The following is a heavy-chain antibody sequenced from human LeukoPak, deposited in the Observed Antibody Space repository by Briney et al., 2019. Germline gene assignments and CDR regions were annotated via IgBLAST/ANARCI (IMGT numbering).Heavy chain of an antibody. V-gene: IGHV1-2*02. CDR1: GYTLTGYY. CDR2: INPNSGDT. CDR3: ARGRGSYSFDY. Sequence: ASVKVSCKASGYTLTGYYMYWVRQAPGQGLEWMGWINPNSGDTNYAQKFQGSVTMTRDTSISTAYMELSRLRSDDTAVYYCARGRGSYSFDYWGQGTLVTVSS. D-gene: IGHD1-26*01. J-gene: IGHJ4*02.